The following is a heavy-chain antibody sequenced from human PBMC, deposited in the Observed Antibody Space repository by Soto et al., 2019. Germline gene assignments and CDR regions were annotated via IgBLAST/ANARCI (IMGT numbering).Heavy chain of an antibody. V-gene: IGHV3-23*01. CDR3: AKDPRRIRVTIVRGVNWFDP. D-gene: IGHD3-10*01. J-gene: IGHJ5*02. CDR1: GFTFSSYA. Sequence: GGSLRLSCAASGFTFSSYAMSWVRQAPGKGLEWVSAISGSGGSTYYADSVKGRFTISRDNSKNTLYLQMNSLRAEDTAVYYCAKDPRRIRVTIVRGVNWFDPWGQGTLVTVSS. CDR2: ISGSGGST.